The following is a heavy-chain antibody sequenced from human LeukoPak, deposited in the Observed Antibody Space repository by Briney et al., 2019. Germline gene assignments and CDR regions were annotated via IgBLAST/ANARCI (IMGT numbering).Heavy chain of an antibody. CDR3: ARVRKGYYYMDV. J-gene: IGHJ6*03. CDR2: IYSGGST. Sequence: GGSLRLSCAASGFTVSSNYMSWVRQAPGQGLEWVSVIYSGGSTYYADSVKGRFTISRDNSKNTLYLQMNSLRAEDTAVYYCARVRKGYYYMDVWGKGTTVTISS. V-gene: IGHV3-53*01. CDR1: GFTVSSNY.